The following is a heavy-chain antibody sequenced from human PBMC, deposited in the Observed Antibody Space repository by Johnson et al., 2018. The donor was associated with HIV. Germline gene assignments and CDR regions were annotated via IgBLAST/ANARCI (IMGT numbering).Heavy chain of an antibody. Sequence: VQLVESGGDLVQPGRSLRLSCSTYGFTFGDYAMSWFRQAPTKGLEWVSFIRSKAYGETTEYAASVKGRFTISRDDSKSITFLQMDSLKTEDTGMYYCTGGRDLRAFDIWGQGTMVTVSS. V-gene: IGHV3-49*03. CDR1: GFTFGDYA. D-gene: IGHD2-21*02. CDR3: TGGRDLRAFDI. J-gene: IGHJ3*02. CDR2: IRSKAYGETT.